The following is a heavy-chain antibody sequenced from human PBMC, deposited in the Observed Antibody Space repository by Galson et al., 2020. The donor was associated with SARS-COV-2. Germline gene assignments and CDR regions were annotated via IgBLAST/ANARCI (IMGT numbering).Heavy chain of an antibody. CDR1: AASINRVHW. V-gene: IGHV4-4*02. Sequence: SETLSLTCGVSAASINRVHWWSWVRQPPGKGLEFIGEVYHSGTTNHNNYNPSLKSRITISVDEANNQFSLQLTSVTAADTAIYFCARGRTCTWFSWGQGTLVTVAS. CDR2: VYHSGTT. D-gene: IGHD3-10*01. J-gene: IGHJ4*02. CDR3: ARGRTCTWFS.